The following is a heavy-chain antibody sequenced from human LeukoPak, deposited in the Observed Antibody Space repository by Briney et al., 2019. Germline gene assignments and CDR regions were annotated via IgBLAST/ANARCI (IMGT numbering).Heavy chain of an antibody. V-gene: IGHV4-34*01. J-gene: IGHJ5*02. CDR3: ARHGQAMVRGPKRWFDP. CDR2: INHSGST. D-gene: IGHD3-10*01. Sequence: SETLSLTCAVYGGSFSGYYWSWIRQPPGKGLEWIGEINHSGSTNYNPSLKSRVTISVDTSKNQFSLKLSSVTAADTAVYYCARHGQAMVRGPKRWFDPWGQGTLVTVSS. CDR1: GGSFSGYY.